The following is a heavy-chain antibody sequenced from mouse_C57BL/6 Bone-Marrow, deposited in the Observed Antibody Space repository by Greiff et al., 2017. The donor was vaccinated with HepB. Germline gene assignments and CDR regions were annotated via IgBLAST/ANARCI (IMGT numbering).Heavy chain of an antibody. CDR3: TTDYYGSSYRYYAMDY. CDR1: GFNIKDYY. V-gene: IGHV14-1*01. D-gene: IGHD1-1*01. Sequence: VQLQQSGAELVRPGASVKLSCTASGFNIKDYYMHWVKQRPEQGLEWIGRIDPEDGDTEYAPKFQGKATMTADTSSKPAYLQLSSLTSEDTAVYYCTTDYYGSSYRYYAMDYWGQGTSVTVSS. J-gene: IGHJ4*01. CDR2: IDPEDGDT.